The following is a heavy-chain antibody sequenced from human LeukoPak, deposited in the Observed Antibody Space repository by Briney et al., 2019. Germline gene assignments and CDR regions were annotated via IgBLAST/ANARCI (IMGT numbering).Heavy chain of an antibody. CDR1: GGSISSRSYY. J-gene: IGHJ4*02. Sequence: SETLSLTCTVSGGSISSRSYYWGWIRQPPGKGLEWIGSMYYSGSTNYSPSLKSRVTISVDTSKNQFSLKLSSVTAADTAVYYCARGDSYVQIDFWGQGTLVSVSS. CDR3: ARGDSYVQIDF. CDR2: MYYSGST. D-gene: IGHD2-21*02. V-gene: IGHV4-39*01.